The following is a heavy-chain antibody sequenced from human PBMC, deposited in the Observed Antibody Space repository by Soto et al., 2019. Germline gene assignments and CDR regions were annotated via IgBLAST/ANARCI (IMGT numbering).Heavy chain of an antibody. CDR1: GFTFSSYA. D-gene: IGHD6-13*01. CDR3: AKGRGPCSSSWVREDY. CDR2: ISGSGLST. V-gene: IGHV3-23*01. J-gene: IGHJ4*02. Sequence: EVQLLESGGGLVQPGGSLRLSCAASGFTFSSYAMSWVRQAPGKGLEWVSAISGSGLSTYYADSVKGRFTISRDNSKNTLYRQMNSLRPEDTDVYYCAKGRGPCSSSWVREDYWGQGTLVPVSS.